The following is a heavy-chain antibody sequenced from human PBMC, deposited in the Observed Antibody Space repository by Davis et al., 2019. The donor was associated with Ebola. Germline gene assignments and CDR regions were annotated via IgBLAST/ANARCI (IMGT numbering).Heavy chain of an antibody. Sequence: GESLKISCAASGFTFSSYAMHWVRQAPGKGLEWVSYISSSGSTIYYADSVKGRFTISRDNAKNSLYLQMNSLRAEDTAVYYCARPYPSFYYGMDVWGQGTTVTVSS. CDR2: ISSSGSTI. CDR1: GFTFSSYA. V-gene: IGHV3-48*04. J-gene: IGHJ6*02. CDR3: ARPYPSFYYGMDV.